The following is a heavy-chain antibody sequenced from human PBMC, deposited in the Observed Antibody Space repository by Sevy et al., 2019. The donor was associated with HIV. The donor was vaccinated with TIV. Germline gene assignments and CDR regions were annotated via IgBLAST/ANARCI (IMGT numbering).Heavy chain of an antibody. CDR3: ATAREYYDDNSGYLDY. D-gene: IGHD3-22*01. J-gene: IGHJ4*02. CDR2: IIPIFGTA. V-gene: IGHV1-69*13. CDR1: GGTFSSYA. Sequence: ASVKVSCKASGGTFSSYAISWVRQAPGQGLEWMGGIIPIFGTANYAQKFQGRVTITADESTSTAYMELSSLRSEDTAVYYCATAREYYDDNSGYLDYWGQGTLVTVSS.